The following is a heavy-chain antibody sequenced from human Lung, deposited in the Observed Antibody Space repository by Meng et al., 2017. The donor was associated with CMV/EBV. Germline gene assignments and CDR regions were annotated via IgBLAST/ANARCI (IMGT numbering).Heavy chain of an antibody. CDR3: ARRRGVYHFLAGGGEAYFDY. CDR2: INTANGAP. V-gene: IGHV1-18*01. CDR1: GYYFNAFG. D-gene: IGHD3-16*01. Sequence: ASVXVSCKGSGYYFNAFGISWMRQAPGQGLEWMGWINTANGAPRYAQRFQGRVTMTTDKSTATSYMELRSLTSDDTAGYYCARRRGVYHFLAGGGEAYFDYWGKGTPVTRAS. J-gene: IGHJ4*02.